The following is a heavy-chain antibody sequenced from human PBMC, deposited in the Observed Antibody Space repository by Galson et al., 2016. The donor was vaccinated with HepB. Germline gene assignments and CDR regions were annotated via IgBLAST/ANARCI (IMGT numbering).Heavy chain of an antibody. CDR2: ILPIHNRT. CDR3: ARERMSAMFY. Sequence: SVKVSCKASGGTFSSYTLSWVRQAPGQGLEWMGGILPIHNRTNYAQKFQGRVTITADESTTTAYMELSSLRSEDTAVYYCARERMSAMFYWGQGTLVIVSS. V-gene: IGHV1-69*10. J-gene: IGHJ4*02. CDR1: GGTFSSYT. D-gene: IGHD3-10*02.